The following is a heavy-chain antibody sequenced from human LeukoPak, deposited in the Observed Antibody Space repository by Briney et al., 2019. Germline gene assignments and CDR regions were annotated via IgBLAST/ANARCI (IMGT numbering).Heavy chain of an antibody. CDR2: INPNSGGT. V-gene: IGHV1-2*02. D-gene: IGHD1-1*01. CDR3: AKGAGTISPFDAFDI. J-gene: IGHJ3*02. Sequence: ASVKVSCKASGYTFTGYYMHWVRQAPGQGLEWMGWINPNSGGTNYAQKFQGRVTMTRDTSISTAYMELSRLRSDDTAVYYCAKGAGTISPFDAFDIWGQGTMVIVSS. CDR1: GYTFTGYY.